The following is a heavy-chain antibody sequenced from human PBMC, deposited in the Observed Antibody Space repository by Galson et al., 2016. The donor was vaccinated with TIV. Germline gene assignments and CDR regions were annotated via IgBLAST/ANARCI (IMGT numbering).Heavy chain of an antibody. CDR1: GGSVRSSDYY. Sequence: SETLSLTCSVSGGSVRSSDYYWSWIRQPPGKGLEWIGYIYYSGRANHNPSLKSRVTISVDASKNQFSMKLTSLIDAETAVYYCARNVYDMGRDVDYWGHVTLLTVSS. D-gene: IGHD3-10*01. CDR2: IYYSGRA. J-gene: IGHJ4*01. V-gene: IGHV4-61*08. CDR3: ARNVYDMGRDVDY.